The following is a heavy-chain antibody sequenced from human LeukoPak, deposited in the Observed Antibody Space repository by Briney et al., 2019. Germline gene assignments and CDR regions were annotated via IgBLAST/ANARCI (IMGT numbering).Heavy chain of an antibody. CDR1: GFTFSDYY. D-gene: IGHD6-19*01. V-gene: IGHV3-11*04. CDR2: ISSSGSLI. J-gene: IGHJ4*02. Sequence: PGGSLRLSCAASGFTFSDYYMSWIRQAPGKGLEWVSFISSSGSLIYYADSVKGRFTISRDSAKNSLYLQMDSLRVEDTAVYYCAKVSGSGWHFDHWGQGTLVTVSS. CDR3: AKVSGSGWHFDH.